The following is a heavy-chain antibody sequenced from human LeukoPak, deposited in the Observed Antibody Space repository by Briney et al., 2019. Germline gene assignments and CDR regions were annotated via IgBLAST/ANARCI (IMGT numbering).Heavy chain of an antibody. D-gene: IGHD5-12*01. V-gene: IGHV4-39*07. J-gene: IGHJ4*02. CDR3: ARGGGGYADY. CDR2: IYYSGST. Sequence: SETLSLTCTVSGGSISSSSYYWGWIRQPPGKGLEWIGSIYYSGSTYYNPSLKSRVTISVDTSKNQFSLKLSSVTAADTAVYYCARGGGGYADYWGQGTLVTVSS. CDR1: GGSISSSSYY.